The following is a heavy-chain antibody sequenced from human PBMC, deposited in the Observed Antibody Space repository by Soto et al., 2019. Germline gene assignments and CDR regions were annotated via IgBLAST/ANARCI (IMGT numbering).Heavy chain of an antibody. CDR3: EMQGILSGYYFYRIDA. D-gene: IGHD3-9*01. Sequence: ETLDLTCILADCSIIRISYQVGRVRQPPVKGLEWMGSIYYSVSTYYNPSLKSRVTISVDRSRNQFSLKMSSVTAAETVVYDCEMQGILSGYYFYRIDAWGQAHTVT. J-gene: IGHJ6*02. CDR2: IYYSVST. V-gene: IGHV4-39*01. CDR1: DCSIIRISYQ.